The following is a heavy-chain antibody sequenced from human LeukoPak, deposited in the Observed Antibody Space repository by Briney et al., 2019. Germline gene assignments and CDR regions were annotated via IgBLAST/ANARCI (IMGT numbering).Heavy chain of an antibody. CDR1: GYTFTSYD. CDR3: ATTYGEYYDYVWGSYRTDAFDI. Sequence: ASVKVSCKASGYTFTSYDINWVRQATGQGLEWMGWMNPNSGNTGYAQKFQGRVTMTRNTSISTAYMELSSLRSEDTAVYYCATTYGEYYDYVWGSYRTDAFDIWGQGTMVTVSS. CDR2: MNPNSGNT. D-gene: IGHD3-16*02. V-gene: IGHV1-8*01. J-gene: IGHJ3*02.